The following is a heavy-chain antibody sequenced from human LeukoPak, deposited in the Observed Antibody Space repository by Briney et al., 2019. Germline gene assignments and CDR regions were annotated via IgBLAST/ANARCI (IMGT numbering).Heavy chain of an antibody. CDR3: ARGGFALNVPVVGLNWFDP. J-gene: IGHJ5*02. CDR2: INSDGSST. D-gene: IGHD2-2*01. V-gene: IGHV3-74*03. Sequence: PWGSLRLSCAASAFTFGNYWMHWVRQAPGKGLVWVSRINSDGSSTTYAGSVNGRFTISGATAKNTLYLQMNILIAEATAVYYCARGGFALNVPVVGLNWFDPWGQGTLVTVSS. CDR1: AFTFGNYW.